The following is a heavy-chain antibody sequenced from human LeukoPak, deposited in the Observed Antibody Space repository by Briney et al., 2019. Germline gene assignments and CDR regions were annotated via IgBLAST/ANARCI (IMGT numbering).Heavy chain of an antibody. CDR3: AICTVTPSYYYMDV. D-gene: IGHD4-17*01. CDR2: IYPGDSDT. V-gene: IGHV5-51*01. J-gene: IGHJ6*03. Sequence: GESLKSSFKGSGYSFTSYWIGWGRPMPGKGLEWMGIIYPGDSDTRYSPSFQGQVTISADKSITTAYLQWSSLKASDTAMYYCAICTVTPSYYYMDVWGKGTTVTVSS. CDR1: GYSFTSYW.